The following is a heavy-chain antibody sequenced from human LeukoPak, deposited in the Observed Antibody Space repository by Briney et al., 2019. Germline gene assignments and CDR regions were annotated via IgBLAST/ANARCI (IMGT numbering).Heavy chain of an antibody. V-gene: IGHV3-23*01. CDR3: ARLPFAAATSALPV. D-gene: IGHD6-13*01. CDR1: GFTFSSYA. CDR2: ISGSGGST. J-gene: IGHJ4*02. Sequence: PGGSLRLSCAASGFTFSSYAMSWVRQAPGKGLEGVSAISGSGGSTYYADSVKGRFTISRDNSKNTLYLQMNSLRAEDTALYYCARLPFAAATSALPVWGQGTLVTVSS.